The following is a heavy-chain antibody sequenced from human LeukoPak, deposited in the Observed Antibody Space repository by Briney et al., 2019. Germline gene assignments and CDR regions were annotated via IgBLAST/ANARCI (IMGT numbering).Heavy chain of an antibody. CDR1: GYTFTGYY. J-gene: IGHJ4*02. V-gene: IGHV1-2*02. Sequence: ASVKVSCKASGYTFTGYYMHWVRQAPGQGLEWMGWINPNSGGTNYAQKFQGRVTMTRDTSISTAYMELSRLRSDDTAVYYCARLAWDDSSGYNDYWGQGTLVTVSS. CDR3: ARLAWDDSSGYNDY. CDR2: INPNSGGT. D-gene: IGHD3-22*01.